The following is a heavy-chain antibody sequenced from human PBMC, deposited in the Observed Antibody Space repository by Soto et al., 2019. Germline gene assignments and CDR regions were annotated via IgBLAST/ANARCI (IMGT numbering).Heavy chain of an antibody. Sequence: QVQLVQSGAEVKKPGASVKVSCKASGYTFTSYDINWVRQATGQGLEWMGWMNPNSGNTGYAQKIQGRVTMTRNTSISTAYMELSSLRSEDTAVYYCARGWSDYIWGSYRRGGYFDYWGQGALVTVSS. J-gene: IGHJ4*02. D-gene: IGHD3-16*02. V-gene: IGHV1-8*01. CDR3: ARGWSDYIWGSYRRGGYFDY. CDR2: MNPNSGNT. CDR1: GYTFTSYD.